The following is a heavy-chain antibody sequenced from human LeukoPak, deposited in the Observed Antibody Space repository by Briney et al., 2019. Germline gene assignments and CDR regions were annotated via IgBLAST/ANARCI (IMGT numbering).Heavy chain of an antibody. J-gene: IGHJ6*02. V-gene: IGHV3-73*01. CDR2: IRSKANSYAT. D-gene: IGHD3-10*01. CDR1: GFTFSGSA. Sequence: PGGSLRLSCAASGFTFSGSAMHWVRQASGKGLEWVGRIRSKANSYATAYAASVKGRFTISRDDSKNTAYLQMNSLKTEDTAVYYCRLPYYYGSGSSDGMDVWGQGTTVTVSS. CDR3: RLPYYYGSGSSDGMDV.